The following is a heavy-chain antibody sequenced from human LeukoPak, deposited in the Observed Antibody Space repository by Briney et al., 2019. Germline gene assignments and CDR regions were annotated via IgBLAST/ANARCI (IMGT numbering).Heavy chain of an antibody. V-gene: IGHV4-59*01. CDR2: IYNSGST. Sequence: SETLSLTCTVSGGSISSYYWSWIRQSPGKGLEWIGYIYNSGSTNYNPSLKSRVTISVDTSKNQFSLNLSSVTAADTAVYYCARGYYDSSCWDYWGQGTLVTVSS. CDR3: ARGYYDSSCWDY. D-gene: IGHD3-22*01. J-gene: IGHJ4*02. CDR1: GGSISSYY.